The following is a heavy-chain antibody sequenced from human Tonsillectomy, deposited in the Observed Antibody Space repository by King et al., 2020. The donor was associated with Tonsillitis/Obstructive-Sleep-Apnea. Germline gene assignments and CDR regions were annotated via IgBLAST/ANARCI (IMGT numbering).Heavy chain of an antibody. D-gene: IGHD2-8*01. CDR3: EKEGETHCTNGVCSWLLDV. CDR1: GFIFRSYA. Sequence: EVQLQESGGDLVQPGGSLRLSCAASGFIFRSYAMSWVRQAPGKGLEWVSAISGSGGSTYYADSVEGRFTISRDNSKNTLYLLMNSLRAEDTAVYFCEKEGETHCTNGVCSWLLDVWGQGTTVTVSS. J-gene: IGHJ6*02. V-gene: IGHV3-23*01. CDR2: ISGSGGST.